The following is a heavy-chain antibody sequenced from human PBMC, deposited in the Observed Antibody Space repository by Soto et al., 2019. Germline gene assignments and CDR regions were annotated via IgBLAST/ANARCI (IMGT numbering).Heavy chain of an antibody. V-gene: IGHV3-30-3*01. CDR3: ASYFD. J-gene: IGHJ3*01. CDR1: YV. Sequence: YVVYCLRHDQDKGLEWVAVISYDGSKKYYADSVKGRFTISRDNSKNTLYMQMNSLRAEDTALYYCASYFD. CDR2: ISYDGSKK.